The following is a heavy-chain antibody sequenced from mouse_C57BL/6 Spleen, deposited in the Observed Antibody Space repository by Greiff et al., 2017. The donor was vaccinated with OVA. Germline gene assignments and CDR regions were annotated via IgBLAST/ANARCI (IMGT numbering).Heavy chain of an antibody. D-gene: IGHD2-1*01. CDR2: IHPNSGST. V-gene: IGHV1-64*01. Sequence: VQLQQPGAELVKPGASVTLSCKASGYTFTSYWMHWVKQRPGQGLEWIGMIHPNSGSTNYNEKFKSKATLTVDKSSSTAYMQLSSLTSEDSAVYYCAREVYGNYDYAMDYWGQGTSVTVSS. CDR1: GYTFTSYW. J-gene: IGHJ4*01. CDR3: AREVYGNYDYAMDY.